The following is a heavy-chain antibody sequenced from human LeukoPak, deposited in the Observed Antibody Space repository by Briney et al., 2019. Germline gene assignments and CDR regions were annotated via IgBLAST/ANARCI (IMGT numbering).Heavy chain of an antibody. CDR3: ARDRSRSPFDP. J-gene: IGHJ5*02. CDR1: GDSISSYY. D-gene: IGHD6-13*01. V-gene: IGHV4-59*12. CDR2: ISYSGST. Sequence: PSETLSLTCTVSGDSISSYYWSWIRQPPGKGLEWIGYISYSGSTNYNPSLKSRVTISVDTSKNQFSLKLSSVTAADTAVYYCARDRSRSPFDPWGQGTLVTVSS.